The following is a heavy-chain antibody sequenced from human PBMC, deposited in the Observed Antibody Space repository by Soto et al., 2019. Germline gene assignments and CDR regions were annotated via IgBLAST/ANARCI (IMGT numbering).Heavy chain of an antibody. CDR3: ATGMYMAWCDP. V-gene: IGHV1-18*01. CDR1: GYNFIGYG. J-gene: IGHJ5*02. CDR2: ISAYNGNS. Sequence: ASVKVSCKASGYNFIGYGITWVRQAPGQGLEWMGWISAYNGNSNYAQSLQDRVTMTTDSSTATAYLELRSLRPDDTAVYFCATGMYMAWCDPWGQGTPVTVSS. D-gene: IGHD3-10*01.